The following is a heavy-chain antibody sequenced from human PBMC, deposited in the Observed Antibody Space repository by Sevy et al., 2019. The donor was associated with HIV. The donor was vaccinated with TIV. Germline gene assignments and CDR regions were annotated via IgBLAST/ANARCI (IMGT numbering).Heavy chain of an antibody. D-gene: IGHD5-12*01. CDR2: ISYDGSSK. CDR1: GFTFSTYP. Sequence: GGSLRLSCAASGFTFSTYPMHWVRQSPGKGLEWVTVISYDGSSKYYTDSVKGRFTISRDNSKNTVFLQMDSLRVDDTAVYYCARDSGYTINYSPVATWGQGAMVTVSS. V-gene: IGHV3-30-3*01. J-gene: IGHJ5*02. CDR3: ARDSGYTINYSPVAT.